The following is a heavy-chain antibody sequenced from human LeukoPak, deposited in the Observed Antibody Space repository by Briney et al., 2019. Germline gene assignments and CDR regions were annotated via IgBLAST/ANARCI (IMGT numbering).Heavy chain of an antibody. Sequence: GASVKVSCKASGYTFTSYYMHWVRQAPGQGLEWMGIINPSGGSTSYAQKFQGRVTMTRDTSTSTVYMELSSLRSEDTAVYYCARVAAEVVGVPGAIGFGWLRRDYYYMDVWGKGTTVIVSS. CDR3: ARVAAEVVGVPGAIGFGWLRRDYYYMDV. V-gene: IGHV1-46*01. CDR1: GYTFTSYY. D-gene: IGHD2-2*02. CDR2: INPSGGST. J-gene: IGHJ6*03.